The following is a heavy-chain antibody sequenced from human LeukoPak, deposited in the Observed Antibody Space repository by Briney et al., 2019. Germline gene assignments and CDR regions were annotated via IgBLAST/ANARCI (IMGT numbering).Heavy chain of an antibody. CDR2: IQYDGSNK. J-gene: IGHJ4*02. CDR1: GFTFSSYG. D-gene: IGHD6-13*01. V-gene: IGHV3-30*02. Sequence: GGSLRLSCAASGFTFSSYGMHWVRQAPGKGLEWVAFIQYDGSNKYYADSVKGRFTISRDNSKNTLYLQMNSLRAEDTAVYYCAKSFGIAAAGIDYWGQGTLVTVSS. CDR3: AKSFGIAAAGIDY.